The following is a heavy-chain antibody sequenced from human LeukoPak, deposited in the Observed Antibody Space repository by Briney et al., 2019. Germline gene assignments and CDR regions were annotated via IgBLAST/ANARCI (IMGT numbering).Heavy chain of an antibody. D-gene: IGHD2-21*02. CDR2: IIPILGIA. CDR1: GYTFTSYA. V-gene: IGHV1-69*04. Sequence: SVKVSCKASGYTFTSYAISWVRQAPGQGLEWMGRIIPILGIANYAQKFQGRVTITADKSTSTAYMELSSLRSEDTAVYYCARAIFSMGGDNNVCFDYWGQGTLVTVSS. CDR3: ARAIFSMGGDNNVCFDY. J-gene: IGHJ4*02.